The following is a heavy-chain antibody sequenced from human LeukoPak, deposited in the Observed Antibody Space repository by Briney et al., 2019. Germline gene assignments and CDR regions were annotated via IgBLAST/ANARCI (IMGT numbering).Heavy chain of an antibody. CDR3: AEDYYDSSGLDAFDI. Sequence: ALVKVSCKASGYTFTGYYMHWVRQAPGQGLEWMGWINPNSGGTNYAQKFQGRVTMTRDTSISTAYMELSRLRSDDTAVYYCAEDYYDSSGLDAFDIWGQGTMVTVSS. J-gene: IGHJ3*02. CDR1: GYTFTGYY. CDR2: INPNSGGT. D-gene: IGHD3-22*01. V-gene: IGHV1-2*02.